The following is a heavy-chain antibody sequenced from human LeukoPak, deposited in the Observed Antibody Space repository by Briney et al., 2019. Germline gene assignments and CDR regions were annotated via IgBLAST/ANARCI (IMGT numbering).Heavy chain of an antibody. D-gene: IGHD1-26*01. J-gene: IGHJ4*02. CDR3: ARVGGTSGY. CDR1: GGSISSGGYY. Sequence: TSQTLSLTCTVSGGSISSGGYYWSWIRQPPGKGLEWIGYIYHSGSTYYNPSLKSRATISVDRSKNQFSLKLSSVTAADTAVYYCARVGGTSGYWGQGTLVTVSS. V-gene: IGHV4-30-2*01. CDR2: IYHSGST.